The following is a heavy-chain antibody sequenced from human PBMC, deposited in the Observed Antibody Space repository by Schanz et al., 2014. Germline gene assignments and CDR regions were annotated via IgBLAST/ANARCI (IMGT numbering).Heavy chain of an antibody. D-gene: IGHD2-2*02. V-gene: IGHV3-48*01. CDR2: ISSTSRAT. J-gene: IGHJ4*02. CDR1: GLTFRSYS. Sequence: VQLVESGGGVVQPGGSLRLSCAASGLTFRSYSMNWVRQAPGKGLEWISYISSTSRATYYADSVKGRFTISRDNAKNSLFLQMNSLRAEDTAVYYCAGGEYQLLYGNWGQGTLVTVSS. CDR3: AGGEYQLLYGN.